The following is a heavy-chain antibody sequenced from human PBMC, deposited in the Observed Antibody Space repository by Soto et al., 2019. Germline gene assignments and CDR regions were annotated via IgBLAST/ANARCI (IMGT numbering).Heavy chain of an antibody. CDR2: ISSSSSTI. V-gene: IGHV3-48*02. Sequence: EVQLVESGGGLVQPGGSLRLSCAASGFTFSSYSMNWVRQAPGKGLEWVSYISSSSSTIYYADSVKGRFTISRDNAKNSLYLQMNSLRDDDTAVYYCARVWRYYYDSSGYFTDYWGQGTLVTVSS. D-gene: IGHD3-22*01. J-gene: IGHJ4*02. CDR1: GFTFSSYS. CDR3: ARVWRYYYDSSGYFTDY.